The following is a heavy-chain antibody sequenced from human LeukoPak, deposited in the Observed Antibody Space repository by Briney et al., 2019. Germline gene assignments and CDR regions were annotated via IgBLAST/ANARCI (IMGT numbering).Heavy chain of an antibody. CDR3: ARDRGRSLSDYGDYRSYYYYGMDV. CDR1: GGSLSSFY. J-gene: IGHJ6*02. D-gene: IGHD4-17*01. V-gene: IGHV4-59*01. CDR2: IYYSGST. Sequence: PSETLSLTCTVSGGSLSSFYWSWIRQPPGKGLEWIGNIYYSGSTNYNPSLKSRVTISVDTSKSQFSLRLTSVSAADSALYYCARDRGRSLSDYGDYRSYYYYGMDVWGQGTAVTVSS.